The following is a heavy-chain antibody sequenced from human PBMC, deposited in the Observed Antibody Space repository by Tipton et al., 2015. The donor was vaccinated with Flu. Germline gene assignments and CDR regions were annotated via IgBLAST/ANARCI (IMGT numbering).Heavy chain of an antibody. D-gene: IGHD2-21*02. CDR3: AKSGGDSGRPSY. CDR1: GLTFSNYA. Sequence: SLRLSCAASGLTFSNYAMSWVRQAPGKGLEWVSGIRSGGDRTYYAGSVKGRFTISRDNSQSTLYLQMNSLRAEDTAVYYCAKSGGDSGRPSYWGQGTLVTVSS. CDR2: IRSGGDRT. V-gene: IGHV3-23*01. J-gene: IGHJ4*02.